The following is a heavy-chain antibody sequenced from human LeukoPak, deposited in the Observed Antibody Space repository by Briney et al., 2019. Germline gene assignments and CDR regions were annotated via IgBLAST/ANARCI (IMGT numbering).Heavy chain of an antibody. J-gene: IGHJ4*02. Sequence: PGGSLRLSCAASGFTFSSYSMNWVRQAPGKGLEWVSSISSSSSYIYYADSVKGRFTISRDNAKNSLYLQMNSLGAEDTAVYYCASPYSSRWYELCYWGQGTLVTVSS. CDR1: GFTFSSYS. V-gene: IGHV3-21*01. CDR2: ISSSSSYI. CDR3: ASPYSSRWYELCY. D-gene: IGHD6-13*01.